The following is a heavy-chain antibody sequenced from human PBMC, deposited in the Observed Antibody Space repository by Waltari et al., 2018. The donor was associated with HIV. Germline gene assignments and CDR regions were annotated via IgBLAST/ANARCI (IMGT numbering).Heavy chain of an antibody. D-gene: IGHD2-2*01. V-gene: IGHV1-8*01. CDR1: GYMFSSYD. J-gene: IGHJ6*02. CDR2: VSPHTGRS. CDR3: ARGAPSLDLNKFHHHAMDV. Sequence: SGAEVKRPGASMKISCTASGYMFSSYDINWVRQASTPGLAWVGWVSPHTGRSDFAERFHGRVTMTANISSNTAYLEMTSLTSDDTAVYYCARGAPSLDLNKFHHHAMDVWGQGTTILV.